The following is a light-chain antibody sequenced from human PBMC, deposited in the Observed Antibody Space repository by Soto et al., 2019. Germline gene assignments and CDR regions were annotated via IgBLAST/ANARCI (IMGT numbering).Light chain of an antibody. V-gene: IGKV3-11*01. CDR1: HSVDFF. CDR3: QQRNTWPIT. CDR2: DES. Sequence: EIVLTQSPATLSVSAGDSASLSCRASHSVDFFLAWYQQKTGQPPRLLMYDESNRATGIPDRFSGSGSGTDFTLTISSLEPEDFAIYYCQQRNTWPITFGQGTRLEIK. J-gene: IGKJ5*01.